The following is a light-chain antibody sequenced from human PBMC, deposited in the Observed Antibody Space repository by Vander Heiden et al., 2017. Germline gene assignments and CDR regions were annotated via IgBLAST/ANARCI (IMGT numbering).Light chain of an antibody. J-gene: IGKJ4*01. CDR3: QQYYSTPQGA. V-gene: IGKV4-1*01. CDR2: WAS. CDR1: QSVLYSSNNKNY. Sequence: DIVMTQSPDSLAVSLGERATINCKSSQSVLYSSNNKNYLAWYQQKPGQPPKLLIYWASTRESGVPDRFSGSGSGTDFTLTISSLQAEDVAVYYCQQYYSTPQGAFGVGTKVEIK.